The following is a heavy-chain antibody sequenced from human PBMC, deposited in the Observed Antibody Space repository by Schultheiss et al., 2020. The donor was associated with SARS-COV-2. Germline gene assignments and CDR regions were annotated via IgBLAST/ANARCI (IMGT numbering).Heavy chain of an antibody. Sequence: GGSLRLSCAASGFTFSSYAMSWVRQAPGKGLEWVAVISHDGSHRYSADPVKGRFTISRDNSKNTLYLQMNSLRAEDTAVYYCARDSLLIAVAGIDYWGQGTLVTVSS. J-gene: IGHJ4*02. CDR3: ARDSLLIAVAGIDY. CDR1: GFTFSSYA. V-gene: IGHV3-30*07. CDR2: ISHDGSHR. D-gene: IGHD6-19*01.